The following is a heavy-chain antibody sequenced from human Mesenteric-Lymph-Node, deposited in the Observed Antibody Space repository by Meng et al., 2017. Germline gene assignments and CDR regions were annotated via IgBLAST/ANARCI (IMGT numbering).Heavy chain of an antibody. CDR1: GGSISPYW. D-gene: IGHD1-14*01. J-gene: IGHJ4*02. CDR3: ARDPTGGEDHQRV. V-gene: IGHV4-59*12. CDR2: IYYTGST. Sequence: QVQLQESGPGLVKPSETLSLTCTVSGGSISPYWWTWIRQPPGKGLEWIGNIYYTGSTNYDPSLKSRVTISVDTSKNQFSLKLNSMTAADTAVYYCARDPTGGEDHQRVWGQGTLVTVSS.